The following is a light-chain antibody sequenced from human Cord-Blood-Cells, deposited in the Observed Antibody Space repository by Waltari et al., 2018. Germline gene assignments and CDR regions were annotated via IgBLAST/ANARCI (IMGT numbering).Light chain of an antibody. CDR1: QRVSSN. Sequence: EIVMPQSPATLSVSPGERAPLPCRASQRVSSNLAWYQQKHGQAPRLLIYGASTRATGIPARFSGSGSGTEFTLTISSLQSEDFAVYYCQQYNNWPPWTFGQGTKVEIK. J-gene: IGKJ1*01. V-gene: IGKV3-15*01. CDR3: QQYNNWPPWT. CDR2: GAS.